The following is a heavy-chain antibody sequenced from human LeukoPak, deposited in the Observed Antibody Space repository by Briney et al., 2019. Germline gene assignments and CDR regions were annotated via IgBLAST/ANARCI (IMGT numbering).Heavy chain of an antibody. CDR2: ISWNSGSI. D-gene: IGHD5-18*01. J-gene: IGHJ4*02. CDR1: GFTFDGYA. V-gene: IGHV3-9*03. CDR3: AKGYSYGITYYFDY. Sequence: GGSLRLSCAASGFTFDGYAMHWVRQAPGKGLEWVSGISWNSGSIVYADSVKGRFTISRDSAKNSLYLQMNSLRAEDMALYYCAKGYSYGITYYFDYWGQGTLVTVSS.